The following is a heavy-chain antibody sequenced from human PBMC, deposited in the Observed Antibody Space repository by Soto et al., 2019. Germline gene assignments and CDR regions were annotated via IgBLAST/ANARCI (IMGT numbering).Heavy chain of an antibody. CDR1: GGSISSGDYY. CDR2: IYYSGST. CDR3: ARDLVLLWFGEPQHYYYYYGMDV. V-gene: IGHV4-30-4*08. Sequence: SETLSLTCTVSGGSISSGDYYWSWIRQPPGKGLEWIGYIYYSGSTYYNPSLKSRVTISVDTSKNQFSLKLSSVTAADTAVYYCARDLVLLWFGEPQHYYYYYGMDVWGQGTTVTVSS. D-gene: IGHD3-10*01. J-gene: IGHJ6*02.